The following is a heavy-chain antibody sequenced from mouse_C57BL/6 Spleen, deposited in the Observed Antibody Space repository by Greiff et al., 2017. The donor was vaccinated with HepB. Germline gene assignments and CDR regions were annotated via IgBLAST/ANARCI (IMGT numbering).Heavy chain of an antibody. Sequence: VQLQQSGAELVKPGASVKMSCKASGYTFTSYWITWVKQRPGQGLEWIGDIYPGSGSTNYNEKFKSKATLTVDTSSSTAYMQLSSLTSEDSAVYYCARLGFTTAGETDYYAMDYWGQGTSVTVSS. J-gene: IGHJ4*01. D-gene: IGHD1-1*01. CDR1: GYTFTSYW. V-gene: IGHV1-55*01. CDR2: IYPGSGST. CDR3: ARLGFTTAGETDYYAMDY.